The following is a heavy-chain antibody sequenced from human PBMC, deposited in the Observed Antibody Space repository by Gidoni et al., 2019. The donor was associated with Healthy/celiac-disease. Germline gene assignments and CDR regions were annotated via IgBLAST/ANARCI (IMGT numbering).Heavy chain of an antibody. CDR1: GFTFSRYG. D-gene: IGHD3-9*01. CDR2: ISYDGSNK. J-gene: IGHJ4*02. V-gene: IGHV3-30*18. CDR3: AKDRLHILTGSYYFDY. Sequence: QVQLVESGGGVVQPGRSLRLSCAASGFTFSRYGMHWVRQAPGKGLEWVAVISYDGSNKYYADSVKGRFTISRDNSKNTLYLQMNSLRAEDTAVYYCAKDRLHILTGSYYFDYWGQGTLVTVSS.